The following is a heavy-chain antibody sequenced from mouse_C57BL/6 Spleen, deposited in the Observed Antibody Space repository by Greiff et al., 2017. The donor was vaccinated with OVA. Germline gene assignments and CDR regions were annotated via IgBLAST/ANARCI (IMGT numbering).Heavy chain of an antibody. J-gene: IGHJ1*03. D-gene: IGHD2-3*01. CDR3: ARRDDGYYGGYFDV. V-gene: IGHV1-69*01. CDR2: IDPSDSYT. Sequence: QVQLQQPGAELVMPGASVKLSCKASGYTFTSYWMHWVKQRPGQGLEWIGEIDPSDSYTNYNQKFKGKSTLTVDKSSSTAYMQLSSLTSEDSAVYYCARRDDGYYGGYFDVWGTGTTVTVSS. CDR1: GYTFTSYW.